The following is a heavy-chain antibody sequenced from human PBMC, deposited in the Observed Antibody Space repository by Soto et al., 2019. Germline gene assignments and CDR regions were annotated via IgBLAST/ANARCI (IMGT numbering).Heavy chain of an antibody. CDR1: GGSISSGGYY. CDR2: IYYSGST. V-gene: IGHV4-31*03. D-gene: IGHD1-26*01. Sequence: QVQLQESGPGLVKPSQTLSLTCTVSGGSISSGGYYWSWIRQHPGKGLEWIGYIYYSGSTYYNPSLKSRITISVDTSKTPFSLKLSSVTAADTAVYYCAGIYSGSPGGTLRYWGQGTLVTVSS. CDR3: AGIYSGSPGGTLRY. J-gene: IGHJ4*02.